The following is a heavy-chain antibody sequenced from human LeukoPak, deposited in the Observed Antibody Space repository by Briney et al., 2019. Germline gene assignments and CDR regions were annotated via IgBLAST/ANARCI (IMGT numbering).Heavy chain of an antibody. V-gene: IGHV4-59*01. J-gene: IGHJ4*02. CDR3: ARDGRAGSLFAN. CDR1: SGSINGYY. CDR2: ISYSGST. D-gene: IGHD6-19*01. Sequence: SETLSLTCTVSSGSINGYYWSWIRQPPGKGLEWVGYISYSGSTNYNPSLESRVTISVDTSKNQFSLKLSSVTAADTAIYYCARDGRAGSLFANWGQGTLVTVSS.